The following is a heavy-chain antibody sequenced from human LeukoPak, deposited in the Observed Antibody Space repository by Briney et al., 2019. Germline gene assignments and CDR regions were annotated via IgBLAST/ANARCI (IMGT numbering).Heavy chain of an antibody. CDR3: ARGSSTSFYYYYGMDV. D-gene: IGHD2-2*01. CDR2: YYSGST. V-gene: IGHV4-31*02. J-gene: IGHJ6*02. Sequence: YYSGSTYSNPSLKSRLTISVDTSKNQFSLKLSSVTAADTAVYYCARGSSTSFYYYYGMDVWGQGTTVTVSS.